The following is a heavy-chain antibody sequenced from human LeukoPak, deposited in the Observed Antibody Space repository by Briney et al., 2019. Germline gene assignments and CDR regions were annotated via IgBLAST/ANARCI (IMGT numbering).Heavy chain of an antibody. V-gene: IGHV1-69*05. CDR1: GGTFSSYA. CDR2: IIPIFGTA. CDR3: ARVSYYDSSGDTADY. J-gene: IGHJ4*02. D-gene: IGHD3-22*01. Sequence: PGSSVNVSCKSSGGTFSSYAISWVRQAPGQGLEWMGGIIPIFGTANYAQKFQGRVAITTDESTSTAYMELSSLRSEDTAVYYCARVSYYDSSGDTADYWGQGTLVTVSS.